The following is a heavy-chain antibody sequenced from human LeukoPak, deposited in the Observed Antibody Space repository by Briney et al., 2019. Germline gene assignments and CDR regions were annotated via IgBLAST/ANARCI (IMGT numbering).Heavy chain of an antibody. CDR2: ISSSGITI. Sequence: PGGSLRLSCAASGFTFSTYVMNWVRQAPGKGLEWVSYISSSGITIYYADSVKGRFTISRDNAKNSLYLQMNSLRAEDTAVYYCATKVAGTTHFSYWGQGTLVTVSS. D-gene: IGHD6-19*01. V-gene: IGHV3-48*01. J-gene: IGHJ4*02. CDR1: GFTFSTYV. CDR3: ATKVAGTTHFSY.